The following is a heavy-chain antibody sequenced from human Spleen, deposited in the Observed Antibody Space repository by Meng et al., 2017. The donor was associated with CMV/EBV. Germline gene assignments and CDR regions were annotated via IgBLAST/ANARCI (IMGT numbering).Heavy chain of an antibody. J-gene: IGHJ6*02. CDR1: NGSIGNYY. CDR3: ARGVYYGSGIYFSYYYGMDV. D-gene: IGHD3-10*01. CDR2: IYHSGNT. Sequence: GSLRLSCTVSNGSIGNYYWTWIRQPPGKGLEWIGYIYHSGNTKYNASLKSRVTISIDTSKNQFSLKLSTATAADTAVYYCARGVYYGSGIYFSYYYGMDVWGQGTTVTVSS. V-gene: IGHV4-59*12.